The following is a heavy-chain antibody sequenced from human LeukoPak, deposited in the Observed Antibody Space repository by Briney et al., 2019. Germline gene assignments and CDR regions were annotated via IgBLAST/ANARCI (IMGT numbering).Heavy chain of an antibody. CDR2: INHSGST. J-gene: IGHJ4*02. CDR3: AARGQTEPPDY. CDR1: GGSFSGYY. D-gene: IGHD6-6*01. Sequence: SETLSLTCAVYGGSFSGYYWSWIRQPPGKGLEWIGEINHSGSTNYNPSLKSRVTISVDTSKNQFSLKLSSVTAADTAVYYCAARGQTEPPDYWGQGTLVTDSS. V-gene: IGHV4-34*01.